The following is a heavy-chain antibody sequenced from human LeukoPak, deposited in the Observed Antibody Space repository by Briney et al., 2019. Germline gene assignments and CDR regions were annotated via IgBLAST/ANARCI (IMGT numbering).Heavy chain of an antibody. CDR2: IIPIFGTA. CDR3: ARGEVRVWYYYYMDV. J-gene: IGHJ6*03. Sequence: ASVKVSCKASGGTFSSYAISWVRQAPAQGLDWMGGIIPIFGTANYAQKFQVRVTITADKSTRTAYMELCSLRSEDTAVYYCARGEVRVWYYYYMDVWGKGTTVTVSS. D-gene: IGHD3-16*01. CDR1: GGTFSSYA. V-gene: IGHV1-69*06.